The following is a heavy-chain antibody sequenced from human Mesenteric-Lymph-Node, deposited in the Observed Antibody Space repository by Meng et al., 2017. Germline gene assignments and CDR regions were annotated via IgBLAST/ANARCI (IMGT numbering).Heavy chain of an antibody. CDR3: ARDWGIFPSDY. Sequence: LVQSGAEVKNPWASVKVSCKASGYTFTSYIINWVRQAPGQGLEWMGWISAYNGNVKSAQKFQDRVTMTTDTSSSTAYMELRSLRSDDTAVYYCARDWGIFPSDYWGQGTLVTASS. J-gene: IGHJ4*02. V-gene: IGHV1-18*01. CDR1: GYTFTSYI. D-gene: IGHD3-16*01. CDR2: ISAYNGNV.